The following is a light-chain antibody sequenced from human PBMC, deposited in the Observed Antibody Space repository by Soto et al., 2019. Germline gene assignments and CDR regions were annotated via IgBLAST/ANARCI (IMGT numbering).Light chain of an antibody. Sequence: DIVMTQSPDSLAVSLGERDTINCKSSQSVLYSSNNKNCLAWYQQRPGQPPKLLIYWASTRESGVPDRFSGSGSGTDFTLTITSLQAEDVAVYYCQQYYSSPPTFGQGTKLEIK. V-gene: IGKV4-1*01. CDR3: QQYYSSPPT. CDR2: WAS. CDR1: QSVLYSSNNKNC. J-gene: IGKJ2*01.